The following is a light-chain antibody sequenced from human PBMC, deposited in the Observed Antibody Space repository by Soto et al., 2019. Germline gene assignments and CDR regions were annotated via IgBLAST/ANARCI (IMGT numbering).Light chain of an antibody. V-gene: IGKV3-11*01. CDR1: QSVSNY. J-gene: IGKJ4*01. Sequence: EIVLTQSPATLSLSPGERATLSCRASQSVSNYLAWYQQKPGQAPPPRIYDASNRATGIPARFSGSGSGTDLALTISSLEPEDFAIYYCQQRSNWPPVTFGGGTKVEI. CDR3: QQRSNWPPVT. CDR2: DAS.